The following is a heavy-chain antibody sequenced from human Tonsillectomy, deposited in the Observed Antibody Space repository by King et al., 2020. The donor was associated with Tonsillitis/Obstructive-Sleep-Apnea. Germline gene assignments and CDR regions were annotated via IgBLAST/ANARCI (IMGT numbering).Heavy chain of an antibody. V-gene: IGHV5-51*01. CDR1: GYSFTNYW. Sequence: VQLVESGAEVKKPGESLKISCKGSGYSFTNYWIAWVCQKPGKGLEWMGIIYPGDSDTRYSPSFQGQVTISADESISTAYLQWSSLRASDTAMYYCARRACSAGSCSEFDTWGQGTLVTVSS. CDR3: ARRACSAGSCSEFDT. D-gene: IGHD2-15*01. J-gene: IGHJ5*02. CDR2: IYPGDSDT.